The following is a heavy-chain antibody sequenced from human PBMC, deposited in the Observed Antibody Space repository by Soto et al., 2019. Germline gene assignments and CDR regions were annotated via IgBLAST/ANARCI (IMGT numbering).Heavy chain of an antibody. CDR1: GFTFSSYG. D-gene: IGHD2-21*02. CDR3: ARSGDDYYYYYYMDV. V-gene: IGHV3-33*01. Sequence: QVQVVESGGGVVQPGRSLRLSCAASGFTFSSYGMHWVRQAPGKGLEWVAVIWYDGSNKYYADSVKGRFTISRDNSKNTLYLQMNSLRAEDTAVYYCARSGDDYYYYYYMDVWGKGTTVTVSS. J-gene: IGHJ6*03. CDR2: IWYDGSNK.